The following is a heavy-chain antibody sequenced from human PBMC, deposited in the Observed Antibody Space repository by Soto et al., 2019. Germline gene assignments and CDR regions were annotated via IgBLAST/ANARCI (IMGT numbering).Heavy chain of an antibody. D-gene: IGHD3-22*01. CDR2: ISGSGTAT. J-gene: IGHJ3*01. Sequence: GGSLRLSCAASGFTFRTYSMSWVRQAPRKGLEWVSGISGSGTATYYTDSVKGRFTVSRDNSKDTVLLQMNTLRVEDTAVYYCAKTRLYDNNDYHRDGFDVWGPGTVVTVSS. V-gene: IGHV3-23*01. CDR3: AKTRLYDNNDYHRDGFDV. CDR1: GFTFRTYS.